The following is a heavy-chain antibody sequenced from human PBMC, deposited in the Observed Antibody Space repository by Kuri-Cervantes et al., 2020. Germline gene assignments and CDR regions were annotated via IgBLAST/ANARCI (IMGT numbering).Heavy chain of an antibody. V-gene: IGHV4-4*02. CDR3: ARVYSNFDGSGSFVDY. CDR1: GGSISSSKW. D-gene: IGHD3-10*01. J-gene: IGHJ4*02. Sequence: SCAVSGGSISSSKWWSWVRQPPGKGLEWIGEIYHSGSINYNPSLWSRVTISVDTSKNQFSLKLSSVTAADTAVYYCARVYSNFDGSGSFVDYWGQGTLVTVSS. CDR2: IYHSGSI.